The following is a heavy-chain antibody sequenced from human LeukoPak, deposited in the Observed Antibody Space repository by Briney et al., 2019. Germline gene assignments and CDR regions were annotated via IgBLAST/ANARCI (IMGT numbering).Heavy chain of an antibody. D-gene: IGHD6-13*01. CDR1: GFSLSTSGMC. CDR3: ARMTAGYSSGWFAFDV. J-gene: IGHJ3*01. V-gene: IGHV2-70*11. Sequence: SGPALVKPTETLTLTCTFSGFSLSTSGMCVSWIRQPPGKALQWLARIDWDDDKYYSTSLETRLTISKDTSKNQVVLTMTKMDPVDTATYYCARMTAGYSSGWFAFDVWRQGTMVTVSS. CDR2: IDWDDDK.